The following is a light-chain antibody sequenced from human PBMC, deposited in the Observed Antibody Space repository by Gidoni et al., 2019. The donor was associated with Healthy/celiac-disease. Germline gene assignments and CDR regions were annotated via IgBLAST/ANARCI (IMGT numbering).Light chain of an antibody. CDR1: SGSVSTSYY. Sequence: QTVVTPEPSFSVSPGGTVTLTCGLSSGSVSTSYYPSWYQQTPGQAPRTIIYSTNTRSSGVPDRFSGSILGNKAALTITGAQADDESDYYCVLYMGSGISVFGGGTKLTVL. CDR2: STN. V-gene: IGLV8-61*01. CDR3: VLYMGSGISV. J-gene: IGLJ3*02.